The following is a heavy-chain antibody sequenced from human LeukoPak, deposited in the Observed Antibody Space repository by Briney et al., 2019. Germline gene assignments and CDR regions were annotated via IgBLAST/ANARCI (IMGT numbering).Heavy chain of an antibody. J-gene: IGHJ3*02. CDR1: GFTVSSNY. D-gene: IGHD2-15*01. CDR2: IYSGGST. V-gene: IGHV3-53*01. Sequence: PGGSLRLSCAASGFTVSSNYMSWVRQAPGKGLEWVSVIYSGGSTYYADSVKGRFTISRDNSKNTLYLQMNSLRAEDTAVYYCARARTGVAAMADDAFDIWGQGTMVTVSS. CDR3: ARARTGVAAMADDAFDI.